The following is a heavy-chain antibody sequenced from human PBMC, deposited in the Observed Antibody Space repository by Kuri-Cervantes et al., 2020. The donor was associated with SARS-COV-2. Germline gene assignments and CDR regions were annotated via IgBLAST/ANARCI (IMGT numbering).Heavy chain of an antibody. J-gene: IGHJ4*02. CDR3: IKGGANAYMTFFEY. CDR2: IKQDGSGK. Sequence: GESLKISCAASGFTFSSYWMSWVRQAPGKGLEWVANIKQDGSGKYYVDSVKGRFTISRDNAKNSLYLQMNNLRGEDMALYYCIKGGANAYMTFFEYWGQGTLVTVSS. V-gene: IGHV3-7*03. CDR1: GFTFSSYW. D-gene: IGHD5-24*01.